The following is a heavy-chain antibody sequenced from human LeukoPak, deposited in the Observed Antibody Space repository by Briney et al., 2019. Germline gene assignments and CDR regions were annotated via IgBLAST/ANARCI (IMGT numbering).Heavy chain of an antibody. J-gene: IGHJ4*02. V-gene: IGHV3-30*18. CDR1: GFIFISYG. Sequence: AGGSLRLSCAASGFIFISYGMDWVRQAPGKGLEWVALISYDGSNKYYADSVKGRFTISRDNTKNTLYLQMSSLRAEDTAVYYCAKDRYYYDSSGYSYFDYWGQGTLVTVSS. D-gene: IGHD3-22*01. CDR3: AKDRYYYDSSGYSYFDY. CDR2: ISYDGSNK.